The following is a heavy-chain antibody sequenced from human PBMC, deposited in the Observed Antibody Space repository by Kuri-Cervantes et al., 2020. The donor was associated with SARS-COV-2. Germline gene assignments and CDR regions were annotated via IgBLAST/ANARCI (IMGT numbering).Heavy chain of an antibody. V-gene: IGHV3-23*01. CDR2: ISVSGGST. CDR1: GFTVSGNY. Sequence: GESLKISCAASGFTVSGNYMSWVRQAPEKGLEWVSTISVSGGSTYYADSVKGRFTISRDSSENTLYLQMNSLRAEDTAVYYCARAYCGGDCEFDYWGQGTLVTVSS. CDR3: ARAYCGGDCEFDY. D-gene: IGHD2-21*02. J-gene: IGHJ4*02.